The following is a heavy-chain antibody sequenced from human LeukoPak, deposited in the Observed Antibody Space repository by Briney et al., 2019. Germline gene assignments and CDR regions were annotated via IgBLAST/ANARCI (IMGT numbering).Heavy chain of an antibody. V-gene: IGHV3-21*01. CDR2: ISSTSSSI. D-gene: IGHD3-10*01. CDR3: ARSGFRPYFDL. J-gene: IGHJ2*01. CDR1: EFTFSSYS. Sequence: GGSLRLSCAASEFTFSSYSMNWVRQAPGKGLEWVSSISSTSSSIYYADSVKGRFTISRDNAKNSLYLQMCSLRAENTAVYYCARSGFRPYFDLWGRGTLVTVSS.